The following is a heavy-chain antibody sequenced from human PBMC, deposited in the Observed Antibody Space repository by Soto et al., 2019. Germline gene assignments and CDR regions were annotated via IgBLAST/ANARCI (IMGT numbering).Heavy chain of an antibody. J-gene: IGHJ6*02. CDR3: ARFDRYYYYGMDV. Sequence: EVQLVESGGGLVKPGGSLRLSCAASGFTFSSYSMNWVRQAPGKGLEWVSSISSSSSFIYYADSVKGRFTISRDNAKNSLYLQMNSLRAEDMAVYYCARFDRYYYYGMDVWGQGTTVTVSS. D-gene: IGHD3-9*01. CDR1: GFTFSSYS. V-gene: IGHV3-21*01. CDR2: ISSSSSFI.